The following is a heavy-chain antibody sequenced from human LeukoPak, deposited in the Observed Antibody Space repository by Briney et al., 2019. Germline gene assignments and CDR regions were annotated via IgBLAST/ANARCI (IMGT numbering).Heavy chain of an antibody. J-gene: IGHJ6*02. CDR3: AKSDYCSGGSCYRDVVIYYGMDV. D-gene: IGHD2-15*01. CDR1: GFTFSSYA. CDR2: ISGSGGST. V-gene: IGHV3-23*01. Sequence: PGGSLRLSCAASGFTFSSYAMSGVRQAPGKGLEWVSAISGSGGSTYYADSVKGRFTIPRDNSKNTLYLQMNSLRAEDTAVYYCAKSDYCSGGSCYRDVVIYYGMDVWGQGTTVTVSS.